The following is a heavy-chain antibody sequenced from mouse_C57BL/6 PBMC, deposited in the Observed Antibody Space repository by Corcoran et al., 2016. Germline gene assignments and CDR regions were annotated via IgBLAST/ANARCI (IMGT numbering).Heavy chain of an antibody. J-gene: IGHJ1*03. V-gene: IGHV1-26*01. D-gene: IGHD1-1*01. Sequence: EVQLQQSRPELLKPGASVKISCKASGYTFTDYYMNWVKQSHGKSLEWIGDINPNNGGTSYNQKFKGKATLTVDKSSSTAYMELRSLTSEDSAVYYCARRLGSSYWYYDVWGTGPTVTVSS. CDR2: INPNNGGT. CDR3: ARRLGSSYWYYDV. CDR1: GYTFTDYY.